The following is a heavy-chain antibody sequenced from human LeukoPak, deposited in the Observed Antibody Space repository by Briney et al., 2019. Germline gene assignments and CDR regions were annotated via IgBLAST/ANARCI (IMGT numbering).Heavy chain of an antibody. D-gene: IGHD6-19*01. V-gene: IGHV4-59*08. CDR1: GGSISSYY. CDR2: IYYSGST. CDR3: ARHEAGTVGSFDY. J-gene: IGHJ4*02. Sequence: SETLSLTCTVSGGSISSYYWSWIRQPPGKGLEWIGYIYYSGSTNYNPSLKSRVTISVDTSKNQFSLKLSSVTAADTAVYYCARHEAGTVGSFDYWGQGTLVTVSS.